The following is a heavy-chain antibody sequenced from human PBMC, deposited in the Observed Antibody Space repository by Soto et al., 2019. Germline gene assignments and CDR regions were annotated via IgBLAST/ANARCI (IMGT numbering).Heavy chain of an antibody. CDR2: ISAYNGNT. CDR3: AGKGSRRNDQGRSDY. CDR1: GYTFTSYG. D-gene: IGHD1-1*01. Sequence: QVQLVQSGAEVKKPGASVKVSCKASGYTFTSYGISWVRQAPGQGLEWMGWISAYNGNTNYAQKLQGRVTMTTDTSPRTAYMELRSLRSDDTAVYYCAGKGSRRNDQGRSDYWGQGTLVTVSS. V-gene: IGHV1-18*01. J-gene: IGHJ4*02.